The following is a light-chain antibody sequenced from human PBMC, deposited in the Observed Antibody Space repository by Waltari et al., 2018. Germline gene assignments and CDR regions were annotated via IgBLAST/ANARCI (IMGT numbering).Light chain of an antibody. Sequence: PMTQSPFTPSATVGDRVNHTCRASQTITKFLSWYQQKPGKAPKLLIYAASRLQSGVPSRFSGSGSGTDFALTISNLQPEDFATYFCQQTYTSPRTFGQGTKVEIK. V-gene: IGKV1-39*01. CDR2: AAS. CDR1: QTITKF. CDR3: QQTYTSPRT. J-gene: IGKJ1*01.